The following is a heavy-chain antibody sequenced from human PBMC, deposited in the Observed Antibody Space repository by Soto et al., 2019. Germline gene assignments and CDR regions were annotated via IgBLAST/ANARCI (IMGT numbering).Heavy chain of an antibody. CDR1: GFSLTTRGVG. Sequence: QITLKESGPTLVKPTQTLTLTCTFSGFSLTTRGVGVGWIRQPPGKALECLALIYWDDDKRYSPSLHSTLSIPKHTSKNQVVLTMNHVDPVDTATHYCAQIPTYYQADWFDHWGQGPLVPVSS. CDR3: AQIPTYYQADWFDH. CDR2: IYWDDDK. J-gene: IGHJ5*02. D-gene: IGHD3-10*01. V-gene: IGHV2-5*02.